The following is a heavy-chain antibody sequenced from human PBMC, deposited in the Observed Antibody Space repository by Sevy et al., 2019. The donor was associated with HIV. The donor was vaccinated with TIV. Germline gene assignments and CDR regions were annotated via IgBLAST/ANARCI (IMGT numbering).Heavy chain of an antibody. CDR2: IDHDGSNP. CDR1: GFTFSAYW. V-gene: IGHV3-74*01. J-gene: IGHJ4*02. Sequence: GGSLRLSCAASGFTFSAYWMYWVRQAPGKGLEWVSRIDHDGSNPIYADSVKGRFTGSRDNSKNTLYLQMTSLRGEDTAVYYCARETGNGEFGFYFDYWGQGTLVTVSS. D-gene: IGHD1-1*01. CDR3: ARETGNGEFGFYFDY.